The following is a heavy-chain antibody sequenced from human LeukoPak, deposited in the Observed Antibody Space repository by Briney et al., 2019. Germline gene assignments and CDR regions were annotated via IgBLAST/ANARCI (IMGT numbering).Heavy chain of an antibody. CDR1: GFTFSSYA. J-gene: IGHJ4*02. D-gene: IGHD4-17*01. V-gene: IGHV3-30-3*01. Sequence: GGSLRLSCAASGFTFSSYAMHWVRQAPGKGLEWVAAISYDGSDKYYADSVKGRFTISRDNSKDTLYLQMSSLRAEDTAVYYCARAQRAYGDYHTFDYWGQGTLVTVPS. CDR2: ISYDGSDK. CDR3: ARAQRAYGDYHTFDY.